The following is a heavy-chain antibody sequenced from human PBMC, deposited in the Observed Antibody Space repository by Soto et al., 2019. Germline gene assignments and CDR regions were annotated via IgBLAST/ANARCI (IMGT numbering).Heavy chain of an antibody. CDR3: ARDVSSDTTGFRGYDL. Sequence: VKVSCKASGGTVSSYAITWVRQAPGKGLEWMGVFIPIFVSAHYAPKFQGRITITADESTSTAYMELSGLTSEDTAIYYCARDVSSDTTGFRGYDLWGQGTQVTVSS. J-gene: IGHJ4*02. CDR2: FIPIFVSA. CDR1: GGTVSSYA. D-gene: IGHD3-10*01. V-gene: IGHV1-69*01.